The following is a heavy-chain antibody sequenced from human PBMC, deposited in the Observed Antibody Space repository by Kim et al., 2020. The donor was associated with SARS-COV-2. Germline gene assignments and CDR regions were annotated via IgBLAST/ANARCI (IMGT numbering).Heavy chain of an antibody. Sequence: VKGRFTISRDNSKNTLYLQMNCLRAEDTAVYYCARDCHYYDSSGYYLFDYWGQGTLVTVSS. V-gene: IGHV3-30*07. J-gene: IGHJ4*02. CDR3: ARDCHYYDSSGYYLFDY. D-gene: IGHD3-22*01.